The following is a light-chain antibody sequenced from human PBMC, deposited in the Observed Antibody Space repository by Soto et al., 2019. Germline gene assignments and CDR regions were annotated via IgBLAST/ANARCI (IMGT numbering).Light chain of an antibody. J-gene: IGLJ1*01. CDR3: KSYAGSNTYV. CDR2: EVV. Sequence: QSVLTQPPSASGSPGQSVTISCTGTKNDIGVYDFVSWYQHHPGKAPRLIIYEVVQRPSGVPDRFSGSKSGNTASLTVSGLKDADEADYFCKSYAGSNTYVFGSGTKV. CDR1: KNDIGVYDF. V-gene: IGLV2-8*01.